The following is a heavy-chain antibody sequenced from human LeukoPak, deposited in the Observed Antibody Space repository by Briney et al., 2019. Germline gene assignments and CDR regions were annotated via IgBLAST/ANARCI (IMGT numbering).Heavy chain of an antibody. CDR3: ASPKSLSSGSQWRFDY. D-gene: IGHD1-26*01. CDR2: INGDGSST. CDR1: GFTFSSYW. Sequence: GGSLRLSCAASGFTFSSYWMHWVRQAPGKGPVWVSRINGDGSSTSYADSVKGRFTISRDNAKNTLYLQMNSLRAEDTAVYYCASPKSLSSGSQWRFDYWGQGALVTVSS. J-gene: IGHJ4*02. V-gene: IGHV3-74*01.